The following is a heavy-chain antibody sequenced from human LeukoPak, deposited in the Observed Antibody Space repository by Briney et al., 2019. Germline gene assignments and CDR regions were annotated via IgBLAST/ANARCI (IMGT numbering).Heavy chain of an antibody. CDR3: ARDLVRYCSSTSCYGDY. CDR2: ISAYNGNT. J-gene: IGHJ4*02. V-gene: IGHV1-18*04. CDR1: GYTFTSYG. D-gene: IGHD2-2*01. Sequence: ASVKVSCKASGYTFTSYGISWVRQAPGQGLEWMGWISAYNGNTNYAQKLQGRVTMTTDTSTSTAYMGLRSLRSDATAVYYCARDLVRYCSSTSCYGDYWGQGTLVTVSS.